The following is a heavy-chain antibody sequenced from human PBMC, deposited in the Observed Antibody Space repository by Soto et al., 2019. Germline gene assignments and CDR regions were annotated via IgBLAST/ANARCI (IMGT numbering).Heavy chain of an antibody. CDR3: AKDGFYNWNRGYFDY. CDR1: GFTFSSYG. CDR2: ISYDGSNK. D-gene: IGHD1-20*01. J-gene: IGHJ4*02. Sequence: VGSLRLSCAASGFTFSSYGMHWVRQAPGKGLEWVAVISYDGSNKYYADSVKGRFTISRDNSKNTLYLQMNSLRAEDTAVYYCAKDGFYNWNRGYFDYWGQGTLVTVSS. V-gene: IGHV3-30*18.